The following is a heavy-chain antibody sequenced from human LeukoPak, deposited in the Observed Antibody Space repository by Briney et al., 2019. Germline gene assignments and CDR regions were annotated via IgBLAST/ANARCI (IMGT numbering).Heavy chain of an antibody. V-gene: IGHV3-7*01. Sequence: GGSLRLSCAASGFTFSSNWMTWVRQAPGKGLEWVANIKQDGSEKYYVDSVKGRFTISRDNAKNSVYLQMNSLRVGDTAVYYCARLWQIDYWGQGTLVTVSS. D-gene: IGHD2-21*01. CDR1: GFTFSSNW. CDR2: IKQDGSEK. CDR3: ARLWQIDY. J-gene: IGHJ4*02.